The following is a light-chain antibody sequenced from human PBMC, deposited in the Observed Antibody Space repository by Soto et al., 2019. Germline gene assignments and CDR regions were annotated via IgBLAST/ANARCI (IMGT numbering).Light chain of an antibody. Sequence: EIVLTQSPATLSVFPGEKATLSCRASQTVSSNLAWYHQKPGQAPRPLIYGASTRATGVPARFSGSGSGTDFTLTISSLEPEDFAVYYCQQRSNWPPLTFGGGTKV. CDR1: QTVSSN. V-gene: IGKV3-11*01. CDR2: GAS. CDR3: QQRSNWPPLT. J-gene: IGKJ4*01.